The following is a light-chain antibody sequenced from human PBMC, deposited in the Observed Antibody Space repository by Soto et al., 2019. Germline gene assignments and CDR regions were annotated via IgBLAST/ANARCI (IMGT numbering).Light chain of an antibody. Sequence: QSVLTQPPSASGSPGQSVTISCTGTSSDVGGYNYVSWYQQHPGKAPKLMIYEVSKRPSGVPDRFSGSKSGNTASLTVSGLQADDEADYYSSSYAGSNNFWVFGGGTKVTVL. J-gene: IGLJ3*02. CDR2: EVS. V-gene: IGLV2-8*01. CDR3: SSYAGSNNFWV. CDR1: SSDVGGYNY.